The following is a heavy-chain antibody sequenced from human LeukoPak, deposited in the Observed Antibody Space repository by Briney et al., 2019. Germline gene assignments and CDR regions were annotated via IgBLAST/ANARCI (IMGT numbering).Heavy chain of an antibody. V-gene: IGHV3-64D*06. J-gene: IGHJ4*02. D-gene: IGHD6-13*01. Sequence: PGGSLGLSCSASGFNFSSYAMHWVRQAPGKGLEYVSAISSNGGSTYYADSVKGRFTISRDNSKNTLYLQMSSLRAEDSALYYCVRGGSSSWSNFDYWGQGTLVTVSS. CDR1: GFNFSSYA. CDR3: VRGGSSSWSNFDY. CDR2: ISSNGGST.